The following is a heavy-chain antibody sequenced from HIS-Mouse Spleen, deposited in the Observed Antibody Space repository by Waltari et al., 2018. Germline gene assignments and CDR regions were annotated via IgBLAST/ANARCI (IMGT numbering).Heavy chain of an antibody. J-gene: IGHJ5*02. CDR1: GGSISSGGYY. D-gene: IGHD4-17*01. CDR2: IYYSGST. V-gene: IGHV4-31*03. CDR3: ARVGDYGGKGNWFDP. Sequence: QVQLQESGPGLVKPSQTLSLTCTVSGGSISSGGYYWSWLRQHPGKGLEWIGYIYYSGSTYYNPSLKSRVTIAVDTSKNQFSLKLRSVTAADTAVYYCARVGDYGGKGNWFDPWGQGTLVTVSS.